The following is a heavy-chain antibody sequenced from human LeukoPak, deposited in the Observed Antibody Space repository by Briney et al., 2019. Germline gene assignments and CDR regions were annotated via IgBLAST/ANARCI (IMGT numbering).Heavy chain of an antibody. V-gene: IGHV3-11*01. J-gene: IGHJ4*02. CDR1: GFTFSDYY. CDR2: ITSSGTTI. D-gene: IGHD6-19*01. Sequence: GGSLRLSCAPSGFTFSDYYMSWIRHAPGKGLEWVSYITSSGTTIYYADSVSGRLTISRDNAKNSLYLQMNSLRAEGTAVYYCARGPAGMYSSGWYGGYYFDFWGQGTLVTVSS. CDR3: ARGPAGMYSSGWYGGYYFDF.